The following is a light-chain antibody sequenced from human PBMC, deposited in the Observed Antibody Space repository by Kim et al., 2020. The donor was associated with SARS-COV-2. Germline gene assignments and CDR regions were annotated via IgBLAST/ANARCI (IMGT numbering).Light chain of an antibody. J-gene: IGLJ2*01. CDR1: RLRRYY. Sequence: VALRQSVRSTCQGHRLRRYYASWYRKKPGHAPVLAIYGKNNRPSGIPDGFSGSGSGKTASLTIAGAQVEEGADYYCNSRNSRGSVFGGGTKFTVL. CDR2: GKN. CDR3: NSRNSRGSV. V-gene: IGLV3-19*01.